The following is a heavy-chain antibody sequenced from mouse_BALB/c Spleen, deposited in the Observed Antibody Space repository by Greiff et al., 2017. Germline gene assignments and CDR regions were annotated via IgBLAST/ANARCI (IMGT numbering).Heavy chain of an antibody. CDR1: GFTFTDYY. J-gene: IGHJ3*01. CDR3: ARDHDGYYSWFAY. D-gene: IGHD2-3*01. Sequence: EVNVVESGGGLVQPGGSLRLSCATSGFTFTDYYMSWVRQPPGKALEWLGFIRNKANGYTTEYSASVKGRFTISRDNSQSILYLQMNTLRAEDSATYYCARDHDGYYSWFAYWGQGTLVTVSA. V-gene: IGHV7-3*02. CDR2: IRNKANGYTT.